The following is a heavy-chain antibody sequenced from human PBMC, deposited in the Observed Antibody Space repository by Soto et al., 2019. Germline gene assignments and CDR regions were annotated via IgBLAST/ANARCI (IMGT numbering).Heavy chain of an antibody. J-gene: IGHJ6*02. V-gene: IGHV3-23*01. CDR2: LSANGDIT. Sequence: EVQVLESGGDLVQPGGSLRLSCAASGFTFSDYAMTWVRQAPGKGLDWVSSLSANGDITYYADSVKGRFTISRDNSNNTLLLQMNSLRAEDTALFYCARGDRGGSGSPASYYFSGLDVWGQGTTVTVSS. CDR1: GFTFSDYA. CDR3: ARGDRGGSGSPASYYFSGLDV. D-gene: IGHD3-10*01.